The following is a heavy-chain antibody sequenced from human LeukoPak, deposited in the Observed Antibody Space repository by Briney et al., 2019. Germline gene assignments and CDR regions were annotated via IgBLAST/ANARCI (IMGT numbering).Heavy chain of an antibody. CDR3: ARCSVPAYYDFWSGYPHFDY. D-gene: IGHD3-3*01. Sequence: ASVKVSCKASGYTFTSYGISWVRQAPGQGLEWMGWISAYNGNTNYAQKLQGRVTMTTDTSTSTAYMELRSLRSDDMAVYYCARCSVPAYYDFWSGYPHFDYWGQGTLVTVSS. CDR2: ISAYNGNT. V-gene: IGHV1-18*03. J-gene: IGHJ4*02. CDR1: GYTFTSYG.